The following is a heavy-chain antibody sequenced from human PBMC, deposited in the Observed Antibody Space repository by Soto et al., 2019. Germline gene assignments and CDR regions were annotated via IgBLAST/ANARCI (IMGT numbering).Heavy chain of an antibody. V-gene: IGHV1-69*13. J-gene: IGHJ3*02. Sequence: ASVKVSCKASGGTFSSYAISWVRQAPGQGLEWMGGIIPIFGTANYAQKFQGRVTITADESTSTAYMELSSLRSEDTAVYYCARQVGATHAFDIWGQGTMVTVSS. CDR2: IIPIFGTA. D-gene: IGHD1-26*01. CDR1: GGTFSSYA. CDR3: ARQVGATHAFDI.